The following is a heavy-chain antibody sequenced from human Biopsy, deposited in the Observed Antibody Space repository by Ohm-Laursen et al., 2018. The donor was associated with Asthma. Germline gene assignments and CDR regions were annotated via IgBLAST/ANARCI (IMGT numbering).Heavy chain of an antibody. V-gene: IGHV3-30*03. CDR3: ARAHSSGWTRGMDV. Sequence: SSLRLSCAASGFMFRSFGMRWVRQAPGKGLDWVAGISFDGSNKYFADSVEGRFTISRDNSQNTLYLQMNSLRVDDTAVYFCARAHSSGWTRGMDVWGQGTTVTVSS. CDR1: GFMFRSFG. D-gene: IGHD6-19*01. CDR2: ISFDGSNK. J-gene: IGHJ6*02.